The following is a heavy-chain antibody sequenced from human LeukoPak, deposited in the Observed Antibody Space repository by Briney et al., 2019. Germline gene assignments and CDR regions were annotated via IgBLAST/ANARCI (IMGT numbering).Heavy chain of an antibody. J-gene: IGHJ6*03. CDR1: GFTFDDYV. CDR2: ISWNSGSI. Sequence: GGSLRLSCAASGFTFDDYVMHWVRQAPGKGLEWVSGISWNSGSIGYADSVKGRFTISRDNAKNSLYLQMNSLRAEDTALYYCAREISGTYYNPLGYMDVWGKGTTVTVSS. V-gene: IGHV3-9*01. D-gene: IGHD3-10*01. CDR3: AREISGTYYNPLGYMDV.